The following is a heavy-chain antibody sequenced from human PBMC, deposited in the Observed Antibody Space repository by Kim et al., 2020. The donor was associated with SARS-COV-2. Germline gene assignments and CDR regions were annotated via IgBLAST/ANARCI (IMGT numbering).Heavy chain of an antibody. Sequence: SGPTLVKPTQTLALTCTFSGFSLSTGGVGVGWVRQPPGKALEWLALIYWDDDKRYSPSLKSRLTITKDTSKNQVVLTMTNIDPVDTATYYFAHRPPGFSGPEFDYWGQATLVTVSS. D-gene: IGHD5-12*01. J-gene: IGHJ4*02. CDR1: GFSLSTGGVG. CDR2: IYWDDDK. V-gene: IGHV2-5*02. CDR3: AHRPPGFSGPEFDY.